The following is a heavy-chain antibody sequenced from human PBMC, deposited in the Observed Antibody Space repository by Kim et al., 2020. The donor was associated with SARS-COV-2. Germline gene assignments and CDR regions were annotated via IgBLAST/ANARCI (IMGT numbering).Heavy chain of an antibody. J-gene: IGHJ4*02. CDR2: IYYSGST. D-gene: IGHD1-1*01. Sequence: SETLSLTCTVSGGSISSSSYYWGWIRQPPGKGLEWIGSIYYSGSTYYNPSLKSRVTISVDTSKNQFSLKLSSVTAADTAVYYCARHAESATTYPDPFDYWGQGTLVTVSS. V-gene: IGHV4-39*01. CDR1: GGSISSSSYY. CDR3: ARHAESATTYPDPFDY.